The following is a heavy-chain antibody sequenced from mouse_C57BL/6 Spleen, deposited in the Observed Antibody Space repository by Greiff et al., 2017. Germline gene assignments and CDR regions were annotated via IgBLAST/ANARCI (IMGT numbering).Heavy chain of an antibody. J-gene: IGHJ4*01. CDR3: ARSTYYSNYDAMDY. CDR2: INPSSGYT. D-gene: IGHD2-5*01. Sequence: QVQLQQSGAELARPGASVKMPCKASGYTFTSYTMHWVKQRPGQGLEWIGYINPSSGYTKYNQKFKDKATLTADKSSSPAYMQLSSLTSEDSAVYYCARSTYYSNYDAMDYWGQGTSVTVSS. V-gene: IGHV1-4*01. CDR1: GYTFTSYT.